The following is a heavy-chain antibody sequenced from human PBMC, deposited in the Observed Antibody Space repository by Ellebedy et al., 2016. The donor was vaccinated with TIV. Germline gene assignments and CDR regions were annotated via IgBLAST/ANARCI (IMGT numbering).Heavy chain of an antibody. CDR2: ISGSGDGT. V-gene: IGHV3-23*01. J-gene: IGHJ5*02. D-gene: IGHD2-2*01. Sequence: GESLKISXAASGFTFTNYAMSWVRQAPGRGLEWVSYISGSGDGTKYADSVKGRFTISRDNSKNTLYLRMNSLRAEDTAVYYCAKGTAYIAVVPAAIIGSWGQGTLVTVSS. CDR1: GFTFTNYA. CDR3: AKGTAYIAVVPAAIIGS.